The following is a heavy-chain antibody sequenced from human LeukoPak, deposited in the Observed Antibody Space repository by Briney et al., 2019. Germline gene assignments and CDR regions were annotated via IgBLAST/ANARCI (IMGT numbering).Heavy chain of an antibody. Sequence: GGSLRLSCAASGFTFDDYAMHWVRQAPGKGLEWVSGISWNSGSIDYADSVKGRFTISRDNAKNSLYLQMNSLRAEDTALYYCAKSWTYDSAFDIWGQGTMVTVSS. CDR1: GFTFDDYA. CDR2: ISWNSGSI. J-gene: IGHJ3*02. V-gene: IGHV3-9*01. D-gene: IGHD3-22*01. CDR3: AKSWTYDSAFDI.